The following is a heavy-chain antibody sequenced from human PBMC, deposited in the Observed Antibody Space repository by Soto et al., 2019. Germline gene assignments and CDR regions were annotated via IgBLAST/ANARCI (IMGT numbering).Heavy chain of an antibody. CDR1: GYTFTAYD. D-gene: IGHD6-6*01. Sequence: QVQLVQSGAEVRRPGASVRVSCEASGYTFTAYDINWVRQATGQELEWMGWVSPHSASTGFAQKFRGRITMTTNTTITTAYMELTSLRPDDSAVYFCARGGYSSSWEFDFWGPGTLVTVSP. J-gene: IGHJ4*02. V-gene: IGHV1-8*01. CDR3: ARGGYSSSWEFDF. CDR2: VSPHSAST.